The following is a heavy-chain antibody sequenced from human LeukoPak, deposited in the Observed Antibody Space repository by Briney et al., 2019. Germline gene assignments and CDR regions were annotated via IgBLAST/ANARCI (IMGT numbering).Heavy chain of an antibody. V-gene: IGHV3-21*01. D-gene: IGHD3-9*01. CDR1: GFTFSSYS. J-gene: IGHJ3*02. CDR3: ARDLTTYYDILTGYYGDAFDI. Sequence: GGSLRLSCAASGFTFSSYSMNWVRQAPGKGLEWVSSISSSSSYVYYADSVKGRFTISRDNAKNSLYLQMNSLRAEDTAVYYCARDLTTYYDILTGYYGDAFDIWGQGTMVTVSS. CDR2: ISSSSSYV.